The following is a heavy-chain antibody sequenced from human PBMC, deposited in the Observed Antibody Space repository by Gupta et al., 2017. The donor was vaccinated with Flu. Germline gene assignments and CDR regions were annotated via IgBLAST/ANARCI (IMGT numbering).Heavy chain of an antibody. D-gene: IGHD6-13*01. CDR3: ARIRYVYSSSWYGIDY. CDR2: IFSNDEK. Sequence: QVTLKESGPVLVKPTETLTLTCTVSGFSLSNARMGVSWIRQPPGKALEWLAHIFSNDEKSYSTSLKSRLTISKDTSKSQVVLTMTNMDPVDTATYYCARIRYVYSSSWYGIDYWGQGTLVTVSS. CDR1: GFSLSNARMG. V-gene: IGHV2-26*01. J-gene: IGHJ4*02.